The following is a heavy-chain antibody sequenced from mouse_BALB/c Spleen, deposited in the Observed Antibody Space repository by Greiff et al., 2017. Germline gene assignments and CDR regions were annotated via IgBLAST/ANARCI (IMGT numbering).Heavy chain of an antibody. CDR2: ISNGGGST. CDR1: GFTFSSYT. V-gene: IGHV5-12-2*01. CDR3: ARHRYDVGYYALDY. Sequence: EVKLMESGGGLVQPGGSLKLSCAASGFTFSSYTMSWVRQTPEKRLEWVAYISNGGGSTYYPDTVKGRCTISRDNAKNTLYLQMSSLKSEDTAMYYCARHRYDVGYYALDYWGQGTSVTVSA. J-gene: IGHJ4*01. D-gene: IGHD2-14*01.